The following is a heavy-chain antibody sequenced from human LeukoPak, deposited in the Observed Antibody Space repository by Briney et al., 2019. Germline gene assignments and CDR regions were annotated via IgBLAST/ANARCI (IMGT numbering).Heavy chain of an antibody. CDR3: ANIGSEATDY. CDR1: GFTFSSYA. V-gene: IGHV3-23*01. J-gene: IGHJ4*02. Sequence: QTGGSLRLSCAASGFTFSSYAMSWVRQAPGRGLEWVSAISGSGGSTYYADSVKGRFTISRDNSKDTLYLQMNSLRAEDTAVYYCANIGSEATDYWGQGTLVTVSS. CDR2: ISGSGGST. D-gene: IGHD2-15*01.